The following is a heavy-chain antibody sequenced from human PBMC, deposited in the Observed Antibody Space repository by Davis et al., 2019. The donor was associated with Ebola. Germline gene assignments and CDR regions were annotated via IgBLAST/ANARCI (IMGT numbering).Heavy chain of an antibody. J-gene: IGHJ6*04. CDR1: GYTFTSYY. D-gene: IGHD2-15*01. V-gene: IGHV1-46*01. CDR3: AREIVVVVAATGYYYYGMDV. CDR2: INPSGGST. Sequence: GESLKISCKGSGYTFTSYYMHWVRQAPGQGLEWMGIINPSGGSTSYAQKFQGRVTMTRDTSTSTVYMELSSLRSEDTAVYYCAREIVVVVAATGYYYYGMDVWGKGTTVTVSS.